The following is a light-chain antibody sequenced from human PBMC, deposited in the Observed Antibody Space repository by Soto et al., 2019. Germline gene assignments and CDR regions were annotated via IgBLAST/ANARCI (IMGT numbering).Light chain of an antibody. J-gene: IGKJ5*01. Sequence: EIVLTQAPATLSLTPLERATLSCRSIQSVSSYLAWYQQKPGQAPRLLIYDASNRATGIPARFSGSGSGTDFTLTISSLEPEDFAVYYCQQRSNWPLSITFGQGTRLEIK. CDR1: QSVSSY. CDR3: QQRSNWPLSIT. V-gene: IGKV3-11*01. CDR2: DAS.